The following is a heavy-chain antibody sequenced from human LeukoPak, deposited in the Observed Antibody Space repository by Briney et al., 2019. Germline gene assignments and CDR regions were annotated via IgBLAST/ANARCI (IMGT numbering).Heavy chain of an antibody. CDR2: INPSGGST. V-gene: IGHV1-46*01. J-gene: IGHJ4*02. D-gene: IGHD2-15*01. CDR3: ARDRDLYCSGGSCYQGYFDY. Sequence: ASVTVSCKASGYTFTSYYMHWVRQAPGQGLEWMGIINPSGGSTSYAQKFQGRVTMTRDTSTSTVYMELSSLRSEDTAVYYCARDRDLYCSGGSCYQGYFDYWGQGTLVTVSS. CDR1: GYTFTSYY.